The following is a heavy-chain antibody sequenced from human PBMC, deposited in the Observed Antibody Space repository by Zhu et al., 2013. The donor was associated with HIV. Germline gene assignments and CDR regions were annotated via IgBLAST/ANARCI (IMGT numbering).Heavy chain of an antibody. J-gene: IGHJ4*02. CDR2: ISYDGSNK. D-gene: IGHD6-6*01. Sequence: VQLLESGGGLVQPGGSLRLSCAASGFTFSSYAMHWVRQAPGKGLEWVAVISYDGSNKYYADSVKGRFTISRDNSKNTLYLQMNSLRAEDTAVYYCARMGIAARRGNFDYWGQGTLVTVSS. CDR1: GFTFSSYA. V-gene: IGHV3-30-3*01. CDR3: ARMGIAARRGNFDY.